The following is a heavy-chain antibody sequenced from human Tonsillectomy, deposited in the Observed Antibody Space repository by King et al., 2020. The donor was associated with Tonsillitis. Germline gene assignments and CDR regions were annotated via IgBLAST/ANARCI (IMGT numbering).Heavy chain of an antibody. CDR2: ISFDGNNK. J-gene: IGHJ4*02. CDR1: GFTFSSYA. Sequence: VQLVESGGGVVQPGRSLRLSCAVSGFTFSSYAMHWVRPAPGKGLEWVTVISFDGNNKYSADSVRGRFTISRDNSKNTLYLQMNSLRAEDTAVYYCAREERVWKTTYFDYWGQGTLVTVSS. V-gene: IGHV3-30*03. CDR3: AREERVWKTTYFDY. D-gene: IGHD1-1*01.